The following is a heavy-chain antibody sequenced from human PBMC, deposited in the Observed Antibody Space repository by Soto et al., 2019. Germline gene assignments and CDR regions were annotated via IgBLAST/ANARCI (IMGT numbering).Heavy chain of an antibody. D-gene: IGHD5-12*01. Sequence: QVQLVESGGGVVQPRRSLRLSCAASGFTFSSYGMHWVRQAPGKGLEWVAVISYDGSNKYYADSVKGRFTISRDNSKNTLYLQMNSLRAEDTAVYYCAKEEMATTRPYFDYWGQGTLVTVSS. CDR1: GFTFSSYG. V-gene: IGHV3-30*18. CDR3: AKEEMATTRPYFDY. CDR2: ISYDGSNK. J-gene: IGHJ4*02.